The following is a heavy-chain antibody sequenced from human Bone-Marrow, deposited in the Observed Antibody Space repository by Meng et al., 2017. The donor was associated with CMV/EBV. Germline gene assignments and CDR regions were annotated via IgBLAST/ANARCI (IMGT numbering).Heavy chain of an antibody. CDR1: GGSISSSSYY. CDR3: ARRSYYDFWSGYLGGYGMDV. J-gene: IGHJ6*02. V-gene: IGHV4-39*07. Sequence: SETLSLTCTVSGGSISSSSYYWGWIRQPPGKGLEWIGSIYYSGSTYYNPSLKSRVTISVDTSKNQFSLKLSSVTAADTAVYYCARRSYYDFWSGYLGGYGMDVWGQGTTVPVSS. D-gene: IGHD3-3*01. CDR2: IYYSGST.